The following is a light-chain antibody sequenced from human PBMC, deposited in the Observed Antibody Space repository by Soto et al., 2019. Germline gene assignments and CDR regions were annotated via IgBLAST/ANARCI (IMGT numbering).Light chain of an antibody. CDR3: QRSWT. V-gene: IGKV1-39*01. J-gene: IGKJ2*01. CDR2: AAS. CDR1: QNISDS. Sequence: DIQMTQSPSSLSASVGDRVTITCRASQNISDSLNWYQHKPGQAPKLLIYAASSLQSGVPPRFSGSGSETDFTLTISSLQPEDFASYFCQRSWTFGQGTKL.